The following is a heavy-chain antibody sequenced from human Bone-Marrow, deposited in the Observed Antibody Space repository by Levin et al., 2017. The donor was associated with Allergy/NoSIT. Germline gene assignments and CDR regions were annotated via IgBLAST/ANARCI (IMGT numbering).Heavy chain of an antibody. V-gene: IGHV4-4*07. J-gene: IGHJ4*02. D-gene: IGHD3-16*01. CDR1: SGSVSDYY. CDR2: IKASGGS. CDR3: AVNIMIDVDY. Sequence: SETLSLTCIVSSGSVSDYYWNWIRQPAGKGLEWIGRIKASGGSNYNPSLRSRVTMSVDTSTNQFSLKLSSVTAADTAVYYCAVNIMIDVDYWGRGTLVTVSS.